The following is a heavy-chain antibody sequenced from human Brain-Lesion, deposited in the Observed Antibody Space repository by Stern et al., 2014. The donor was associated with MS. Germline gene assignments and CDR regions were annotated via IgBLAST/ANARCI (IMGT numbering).Heavy chain of an antibody. Sequence: QVQLQESGPGLVKPSQTLSLSCTVSGGSISSGGYYWSWIRQPAGKGLEWIGRIFNSGSTSYNPSLQSRVTISIATSKTQFPLRLNSMPAADTAVYYCARGRVVPGFQYYATDVWGQGTTVIVSS. J-gene: IGHJ6*02. CDR1: GGSISSGGYY. CDR2: IFNSGST. CDR3: ARGRVVPGFQYYATDV. V-gene: IGHV4-61*02. D-gene: IGHD2-2*01.